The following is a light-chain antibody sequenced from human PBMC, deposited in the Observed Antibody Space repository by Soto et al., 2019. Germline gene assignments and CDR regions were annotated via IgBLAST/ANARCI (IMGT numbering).Light chain of an antibody. CDR2: DAS. CDR1: QSGRSSY. J-gene: IGKJ1*01. Sequence: IVGTKSPITLTLSPAVISTLFCGASQSGRSSYLAWYQQKPGLAPRLLIYDASSRPTGIPDRFSGSGSGTDFTLTISRLEPEDFAVYYCQQRSNCPRTFGQGTKVDIK. V-gene: IGKV3D-20*02. CDR3: QQRSNCPRT.